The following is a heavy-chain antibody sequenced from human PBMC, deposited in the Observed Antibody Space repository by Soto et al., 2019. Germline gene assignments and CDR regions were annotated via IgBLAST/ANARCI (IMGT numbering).Heavy chain of an antibody. CDR1: RFTFSSYG. J-gene: IGHJ4*02. CDR3: AMGSGDAVDYFDH. V-gene: IGHV3-30*03. Sequence: QVQLVESGGGVVQPGRSLRLSCAASRFTFSSYGMHWVRQAPGKGLEGVAVISCDGLNKDYADSVKGRFTISRDKSKNKLDLQMISLRAEDTAVYYCAMGSGDAVDYFDHWGQGTLVTVSS. CDR2: ISCDGLNK. D-gene: IGHD2-15*01.